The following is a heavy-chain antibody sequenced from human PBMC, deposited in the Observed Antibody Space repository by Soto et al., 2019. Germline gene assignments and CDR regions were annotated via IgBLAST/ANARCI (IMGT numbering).Heavy chain of an antibody. D-gene: IGHD4-17*01. CDR3: AREATVTARGYGMDV. CDR2: INHSGST. J-gene: IGHJ6*02. Sequence: QVQLQQWGAGLLKPSETLSLTCAVYGGSFSGYYWSWIRQPPGKGLEWIGEINHSGSTNYNPSLKSRVTISVDPSKNQVSLKLSSVTAADTAVYYCAREATVTARGYGMDVWGQGTTVTVSS. CDR1: GGSFSGYY. V-gene: IGHV4-34*01.